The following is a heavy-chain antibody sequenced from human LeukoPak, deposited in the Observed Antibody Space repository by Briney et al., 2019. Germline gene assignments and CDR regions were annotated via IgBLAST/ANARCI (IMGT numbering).Heavy chain of an antibody. CDR3: ARDLREYSSSSEVWFDP. J-gene: IGHJ5*02. CDR1: GGSISSGSYY. V-gene: IGHV4-61*02. CDR2: IYTSGNT. D-gene: IGHD6-6*01. Sequence: SETLSLTCTVSGGSISSGSYYWNWIRQPAGKGLEWIGRIYTSGNTDYNPSLKSRVTISLDTSKNQFSLKLSSVTAADTAVYYCARDLREYSSSSEVWFDPWGQGTLVTVSS.